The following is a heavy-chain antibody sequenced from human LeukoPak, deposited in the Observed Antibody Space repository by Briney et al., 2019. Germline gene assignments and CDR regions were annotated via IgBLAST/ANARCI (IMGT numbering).Heavy chain of an antibody. CDR2: IYYSGST. V-gene: IGHV4-31*03. J-gene: IGHJ4*02. CDR3: ARRTSNPVGAIDY. CDR1: GGSISSGGYY. D-gene: IGHD1-26*01. Sequence: SVTLSLTCTVSGGSISSGGYYWSWIRQHPGKGLEWIGYIYYSGSTYYNPSLKSRVTISVDTSKNQFSLKLSSVTAADTAVYYCARRTSNPVGAIDYWGQGTLVTVSS.